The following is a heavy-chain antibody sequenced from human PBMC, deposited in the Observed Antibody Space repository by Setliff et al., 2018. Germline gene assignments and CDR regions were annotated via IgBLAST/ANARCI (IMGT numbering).Heavy chain of an antibody. V-gene: IGHV4-4*08. D-gene: IGHD6-19*01. Sequence: SETLSLTCTVSGGSISTKNYHWSWIRQPPGKGLEWIGYIQTSGTTNYNPSLKSRVTISVDTSKNQFSLRLKSVTAADTAVYYCARGNSRSSVWYVVPHFDYWGQGTLVTVSS. CDR3: ARGNSRSSVWYVVPHFDY. J-gene: IGHJ4*02. CDR1: GGSISTKNYH. CDR2: IQTSGTT.